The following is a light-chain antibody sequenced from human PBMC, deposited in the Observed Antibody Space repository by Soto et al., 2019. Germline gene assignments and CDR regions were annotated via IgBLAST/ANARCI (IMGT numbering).Light chain of an antibody. CDR2: DVS. CDR1: SSDVGGYNY. V-gene: IGLV2-14*01. J-gene: IGLJ1*01. CDR3: SSYTTRSTYV. Sequence: QSALTQPASVSGSPGQSITISCTGTSSDVGGYNYVSWYHQYPGKAPKVMIYDVSNRPSGVSNRFSGSKSGNTASLTISGLQAEDEADYYCSSYTTRSTYVFGTGTKLTVL.